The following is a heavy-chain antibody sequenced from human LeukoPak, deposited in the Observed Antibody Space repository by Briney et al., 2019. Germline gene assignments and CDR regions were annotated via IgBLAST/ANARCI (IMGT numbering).Heavy chain of an antibody. Sequence: GGSLRLSCAASGFIVSSNYMSWVRQAPGKGLECVSVIYSGGHTYYADSVKGRFTTSRDNSKNTLYLQMNSLRVEDTAVYYCAVATIYYFDSWGQGTLVTVSS. V-gene: IGHV3-66*01. CDR2: IYSGGHT. D-gene: IGHD5-12*01. CDR3: AVATIYYFDS. CDR1: GFIVSSNY. J-gene: IGHJ4*02.